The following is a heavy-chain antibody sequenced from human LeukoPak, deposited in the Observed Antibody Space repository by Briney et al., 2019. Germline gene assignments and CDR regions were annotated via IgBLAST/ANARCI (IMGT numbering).Heavy chain of an antibody. J-gene: IGHJ4*02. CDR2: IIPIFGTA. CDR1: GGAFSSYA. CDR3: ARQNVEYSSSFDY. V-gene: IGHV1-69*13. D-gene: IGHD6-6*01. Sequence: ASVNVSCKASGGAFSSYAISWVRQAPGQGREWMGGIIPIFGTANYAQKFQGRVTITADGSTSTAYMELSSLRSEDTAVYYCARQNVEYSSSFDYWGQGTLVTVSS.